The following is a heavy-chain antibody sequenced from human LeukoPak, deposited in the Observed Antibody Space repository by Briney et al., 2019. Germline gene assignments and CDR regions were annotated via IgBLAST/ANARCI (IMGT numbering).Heavy chain of an antibody. D-gene: IGHD3-22*01. V-gene: IGHV1-2*02. CDR1: GYTFTCFY. CDR2: INPNSGGT. J-gene: IGHJ4*02. CDR3: ARGVRPYYYDSSGYYHG. Sequence: GASVKVSCKASGYTFTCFYMHWVRQAPGQGLEWMGWINPNSGGTNYAQKFQGRVTMTRDTSISTAYMELSRLRSDDTAVYYCARGVRPYYYDSSGYYHGWGQGTLVTVSS.